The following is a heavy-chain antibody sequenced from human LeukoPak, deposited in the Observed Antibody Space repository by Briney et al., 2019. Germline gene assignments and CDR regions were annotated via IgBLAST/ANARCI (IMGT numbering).Heavy chain of an antibody. V-gene: IGHV3-21*01. Sequence: GGSLRLSCAASGFTFSSYSMNWVRQAPGKGLEWVSSISSSSSYIYYADSVKGRFTISRDNAKNSLYLQMNSLRGEDTAVFYCARKGAGYSGYGIDYWGQGTLVTVSS. CDR2: ISSSSSYI. D-gene: IGHD5-12*01. J-gene: IGHJ4*02. CDR1: GFTFSSYS. CDR3: ARKGAGYSGYGIDY.